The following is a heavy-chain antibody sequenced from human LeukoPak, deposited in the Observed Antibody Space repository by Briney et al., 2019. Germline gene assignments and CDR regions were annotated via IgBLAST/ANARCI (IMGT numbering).Heavy chain of an antibody. CDR3: ARRPAAGTTYYYYYYMDV. D-gene: IGHD6-13*01. CDR2: INHSGST. J-gene: IGHJ6*03. CDR1: GGSFSGYY. V-gene: IGHV4-34*01. Sequence: PSETLSLTCAVYGGSFSGYYWSWIRQPPGKGLEWIGEINHSGSTNYNPSLKSRVTISVDTSKNQFSLKLSSVTAADTAVYYCARRPAAGTTYYYYYYMDVWGKGTTVTISS.